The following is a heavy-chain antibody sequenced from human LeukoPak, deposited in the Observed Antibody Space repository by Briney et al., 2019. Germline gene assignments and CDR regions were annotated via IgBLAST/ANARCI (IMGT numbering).Heavy chain of an antibody. V-gene: IGHV3-23*01. CDR2: IKGGGGDP. D-gene: IGHD4-11*01. CDR1: GFTFSTYA. CDR3: AQGGHDYNPFYY. J-gene: IGHJ4*02. Sequence: HPGGTLRLSYAASGFTFSTYAMGWVRQPPGEGLEWVPSIKGGGGDPFYADSVRGRFTISRDKSKNTLYLQLNSLRAEDTAVYFCAQGGHDYNPFYYWGQGTLVTVSS.